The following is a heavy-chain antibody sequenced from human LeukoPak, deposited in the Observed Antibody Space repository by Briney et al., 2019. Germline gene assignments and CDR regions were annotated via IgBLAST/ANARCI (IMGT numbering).Heavy chain of an antibody. CDR1: GYTFTSYY. J-gene: IGHJ6*02. CDR3: VKDRYYYDSSGYLDV. Sequence: PGASVKVSCKASGYTFTSYYMHWVRQAPGQGLEWMGIINPSGGSTSYAQKFQGRVTMTRDTSTSTVYMELSSLRSEDTAVYYCVKDRYYYDSSGYLDVWGQGTTVTVSS. CDR2: INPSGGST. V-gene: IGHV1-46*01. D-gene: IGHD3-22*01.